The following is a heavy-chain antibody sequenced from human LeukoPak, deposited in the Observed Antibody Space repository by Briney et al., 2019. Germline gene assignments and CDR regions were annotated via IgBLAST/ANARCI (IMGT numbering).Heavy chain of an antibody. CDR2: IYRTGTT. J-gene: IGHJ4*02. CDR3: ARHRSYNNNPNYIDY. D-gene: IGHD5-24*01. CDR1: GYSINSGYF. Sequence: SETLSLTCAVSGYSINSGYFWGWIRQPPGKGPEWIGSIYRTGTTYYNPSLKRRVTISVDTSKNQFSLKLSSVTAADTAVYYCARHRSYNNNPNYIDYWGQGTLVTVSS. V-gene: IGHV4-38-2*01.